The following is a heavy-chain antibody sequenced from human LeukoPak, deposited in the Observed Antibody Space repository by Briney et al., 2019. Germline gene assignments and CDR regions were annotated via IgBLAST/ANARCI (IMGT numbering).Heavy chain of an antibody. J-gene: IGHJ5*02. Sequence: GESLKISCQSSGHSFASYWIGWVRQMPGQGLEWMGIIYPGDSDTRYSPSFEGQVTISVDKSITTAYLQWSGLKASDTAMYYCARLAGNNWLDPWGQATLVTVSS. V-gene: IGHV5-51*01. CDR1: GHSFASYW. CDR3: ARLAGNNWLDP. CDR2: IYPGDSDT.